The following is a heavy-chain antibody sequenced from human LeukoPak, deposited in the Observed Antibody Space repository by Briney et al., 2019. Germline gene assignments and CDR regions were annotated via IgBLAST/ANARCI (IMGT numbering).Heavy chain of an antibody. CDR1: GFSLSTSGMC. J-gene: IGHJ4*02. Sequence: SGPTLVNPTQTLTLTCTFSGFSLSTSGMCVSWIRQPPGKALEWLARIDWDDDKYYNTSLKTRLTISKDTSKNQVVLTMTNMDPVDTATYYCARIALYSSGYYLDYWGQGTLVTVSS. V-gene: IGHV2-70*11. CDR3: ARIALYSSGYYLDY. CDR2: IDWDDDK. D-gene: IGHD3-22*01.